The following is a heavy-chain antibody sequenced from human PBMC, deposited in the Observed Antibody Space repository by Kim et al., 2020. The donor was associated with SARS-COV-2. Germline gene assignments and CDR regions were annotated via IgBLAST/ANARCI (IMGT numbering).Heavy chain of an antibody. J-gene: IGHJ4*02. D-gene: IGHD3-3*01. Sequence: GGSLRLSCAASGFTFSSYSMNWVRQAPGKGLEWVSSISSSSSYIYYADSVKGRFTISRDNAKNSLYLQMNSLRAEDTAVYYCARGLGITIFGVAYPVADYWGQGTLVTVSS. CDR1: GFTFSSYS. CDR2: ISSSSSYI. V-gene: IGHV3-21*01. CDR3: ARGLGITIFGVAYPVADY.